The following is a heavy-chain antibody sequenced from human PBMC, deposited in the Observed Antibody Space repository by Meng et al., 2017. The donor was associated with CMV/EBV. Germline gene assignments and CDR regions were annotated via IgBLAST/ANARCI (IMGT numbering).Heavy chain of an antibody. CDR1: GFTVSSNY. Sequence: EGLVVGLGGGLVQPGGSLRLSCAASGFTVSSNYMSWVRQAPGKGLEWVSVIYSGGSTYYADSVKGRFTISRDNSKNTLYLQMNSLRAEDTAVYYCARDHSGPLSHWGQGTLVTVSS. CDR2: IYSGGST. V-gene: IGHV3-66*01. D-gene: IGHD1-1*01. CDR3: ARDHSGPLSH. J-gene: IGHJ4*02.